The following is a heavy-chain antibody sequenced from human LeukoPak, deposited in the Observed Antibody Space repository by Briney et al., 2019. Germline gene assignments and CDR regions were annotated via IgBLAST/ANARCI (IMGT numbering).Heavy chain of an antibody. CDR1: GFTFSSYE. CDR3: ARDFRQWLVLTAFDI. Sequence: GSLRLSCAASGFTFSSYEMNWVRQAPGKGLEWVSGINWNGGSTGYADSVKGRFTISRDNAKNPLYLQMNSLRAEDTALYYCARDFRQWLVLTAFDIWGQGTMVTVSS. D-gene: IGHD6-19*01. CDR2: INWNGGST. V-gene: IGHV3-20*04. J-gene: IGHJ3*02.